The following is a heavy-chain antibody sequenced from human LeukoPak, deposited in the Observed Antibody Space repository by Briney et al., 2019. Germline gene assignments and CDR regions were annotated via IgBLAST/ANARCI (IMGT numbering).Heavy chain of an antibody. CDR3: AKDPDILTGYYLSAEYFQH. D-gene: IGHD3-9*01. V-gene: IGHV3-23*01. J-gene: IGHJ1*01. Sequence: PGGSLRLSCAASGFTFSSHGMSWVRQAPGKGLEWVSTISGSGDYTYYADSVKGRFTISRDNSKNTLYLQMNSLRAEDTAVYYCAKDPDILTGYYLSAEYFQHWGQGTLVTVSS. CDR2: ISGSGDYT. CDR1: GFTFSSHG.